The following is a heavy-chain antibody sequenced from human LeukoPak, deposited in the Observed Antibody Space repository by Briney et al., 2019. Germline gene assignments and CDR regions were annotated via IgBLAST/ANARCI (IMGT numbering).Heavy chain of an antibody. CDR1: GFTFSDYY. CDR3: ARFVSQDAFDI. Sequence: GGYLRRYCAASGFTFSDYYMSWIRQAPGKGLEWVSYISSSGSTIYYADSVKGRFTISRDNAKNSLCLQMNSLRAEDTAVYYCARFVSQDAFDIWGQGTMVTVSS. V-gene: IGHV3-11*04. CDR2: ISSSGSTI. J-gene: IGHJ3*02.